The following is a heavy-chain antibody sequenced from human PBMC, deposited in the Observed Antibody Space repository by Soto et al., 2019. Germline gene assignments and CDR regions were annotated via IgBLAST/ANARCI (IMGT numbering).Heavy chain of an antibody. Sequence: EVQVSESGGGLVQPGGSLRLSCATSGFTFSNYPMSWVRQAPGKGVEWVSGISAGGDHTYYADPVKGRFTIFRDNSKNSVSLRMNSLRVEDTAVYYCARRVWGQGTLVTVSS. J-gene: IGHJ4*02. CDR1: GFTFSNYP. CDR2: ISAGGDHT. V-gene: IGHV3-23*01. CDR3: ARRV.